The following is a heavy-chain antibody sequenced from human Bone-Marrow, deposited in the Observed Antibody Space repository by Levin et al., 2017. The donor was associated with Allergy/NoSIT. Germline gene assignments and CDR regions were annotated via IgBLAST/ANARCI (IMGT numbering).Heavy chain of an antibody. V-gene: IGHV4-34*01. CDR3: ASHDQYYYDSSGYIYDYGMDG. J-gene: IGHJ6*02. CDR1: GGSFSGYY. D-gene: IGHD3-22*01. Sequence: SETLSLTCAVYGGSFSGYYWSWIRQPPGKGLEWIGEINHSGSTNYNPSLKSRVTISVDTSKNQFSLKLSSVTAADTAVYYCASHDQYYYDSSGYIYDYGMDGWGQGTTVTVSS. CDR2: INHSGST.